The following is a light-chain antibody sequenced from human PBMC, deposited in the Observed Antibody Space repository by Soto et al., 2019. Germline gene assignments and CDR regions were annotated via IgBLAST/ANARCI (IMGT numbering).Light chain of an antibody. V-gene: IGKV1-5*01. Sequence: DIQMTQSPSTLSASVGDRVTITCRASQSISSWLAWNQQKPDKAPKLLIYDASSLESGVPSRFSGSGSRTEFPLSISRLQPDDSATYCCQEYNSYSRTLGTGTKWEIK. CDR2: DAS. CDR1: QSISSW. J-gene: IGKJ1*01. CDR3: QEYNSYSRT.